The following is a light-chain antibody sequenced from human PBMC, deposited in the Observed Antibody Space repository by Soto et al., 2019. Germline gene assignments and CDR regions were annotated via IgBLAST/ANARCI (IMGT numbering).Light chain of an antibody. CDR3: QHYYNWPPGGT. CDR2: DAS. CDR1: RSVSRN. J-gene: IGKJ1*01. V-gene: IGKV3-15*01. Sequence: IVITQSPASLSVSPGGRATLSCRASRSVSRNLAWYQQKPGQAPSLLIFDASTRATGVPARFSGSGSGTEFTLTISSLQSEDFAVYYCQHYYNWPPGGTFGQGTKVEI.